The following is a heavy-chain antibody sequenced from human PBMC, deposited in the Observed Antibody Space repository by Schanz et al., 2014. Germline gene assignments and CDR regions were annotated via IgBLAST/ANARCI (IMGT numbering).Heavy chain of an antibody. CDR1: GFIFTSYS. Sequence: ESGGGLVKSGGSLRLSCATSGFIFTSYSMHWVRQAPGKGLEWVAFISYDGNEKHYPDSVKGRFTISRDNSRNTLFLQMESLSTEDTAVYYCTRDRGALINHNDARDLWGQGTMVSVSS. V-gene: IGHV3-30*03. D-gene: IGHD3-16*01. CDR3: TRDRGALINHNDARDL. J-gene: IGHJ3*01. CDR2: ISYDGNEK.